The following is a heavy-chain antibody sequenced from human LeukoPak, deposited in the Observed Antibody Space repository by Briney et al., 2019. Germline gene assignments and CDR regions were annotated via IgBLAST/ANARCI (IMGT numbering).Heavy chain of an antibody. V-gene: IGHV4-34*01. CDR2: INHSGST. CDR1: GGSFSGYY. D-gene: IGHD2-21*02. Sequence: PSETLSLTCAVYGGSFSGYYWSWIRQPPGKGLEWIGEINHSGSTNYNPSLKSRVTISVDTSKNQFSLKLSSVTAADTAVSYCARVPHIVVVTAIASQAFDIWGQGTMVTVSS. CDR3: ARVPHIVVVTAIASQAFDI. J-gene: IGHJ3*02.